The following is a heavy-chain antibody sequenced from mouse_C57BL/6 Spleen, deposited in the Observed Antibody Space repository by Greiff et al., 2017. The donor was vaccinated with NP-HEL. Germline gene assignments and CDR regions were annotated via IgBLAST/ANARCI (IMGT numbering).Heavy chain of an antibody. CDR1: GYTFTSYW. Sequence: QVQLKQPGAELVMPGASVKLSCKASGYTFTSYWMHWVKQRPGQGLEWIGEIDPSDSYTNYNQKFKGKSTLTVDKSSSTAYMQLSSLASEDSAVYYCAIITTVVATGYFDYWGQGTTLTVSS. J-gene: IGHJ2*01. CDR3: AIITTVVATGYFDY. CDR2: IDPSDSYT. V-gene: IGHV1-69*01. D-gene: IGHD1-1*01.